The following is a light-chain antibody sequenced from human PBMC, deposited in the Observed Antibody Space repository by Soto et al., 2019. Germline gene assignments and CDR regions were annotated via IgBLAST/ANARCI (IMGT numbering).Light chain of an antibody. Sequence: EIVMTQSPATLSVSPGERATLSCRASQSVSSNLAWYQHKPGQAPRLLIYGASTRATVIPARFSGSGSGTEFTLTISSLQSEDFAVSYCQQCNNWPFTFGPGTNVDIK. CDR3: QQCNNWPFT. CDR1: QSVSSN. CDR2: GAS. J-gene: IGKJ3*01. V-gene: IGKV3-15*01.